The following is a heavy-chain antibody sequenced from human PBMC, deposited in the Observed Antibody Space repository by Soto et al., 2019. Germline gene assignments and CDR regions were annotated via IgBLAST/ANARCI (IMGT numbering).Heavy chain of an antibody. D-gene: IGHD4-17*01. J-gene: IGHJ4*02. CDR1: CGSISSGDYY. Sequence: SETLSLTCTVSCGSISSGDYYWSWIRQPPGKGLEWIGYIYYSGSTYYNPSLKSRVTISVDTSKNQFSLKLSSVTAADTAVYYCANSDSTVTTSVSFDYWGQGTLVTVSS. CDR3: ANSDSTVTTSVSFDY. V-gene: IGHV4-30-4*01. CDR2: IYYSGST.